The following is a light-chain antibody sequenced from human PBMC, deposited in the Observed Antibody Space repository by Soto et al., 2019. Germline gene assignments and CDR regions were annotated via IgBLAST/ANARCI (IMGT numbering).Light chain of an antibody. V-gene: IGKV1-9*01. CDR1: QDISTS. J-gene: IGKJ2*03. CDR3: QHIRTCPFS. CDR2: PAS. Sequence: DIQLTQSPSFLSASVGDRVTVSCRASQDISTSLAWFQQKAGKVHQLLVYPASTLQDGVPSRFSGSGSGTYFTLTINDLQAEAFATYYCQHIRTCPFSFGPGTKLDIK.